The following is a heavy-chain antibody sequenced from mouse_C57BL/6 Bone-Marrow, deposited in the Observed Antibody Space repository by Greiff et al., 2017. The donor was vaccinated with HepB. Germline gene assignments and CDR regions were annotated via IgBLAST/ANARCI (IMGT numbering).Heavy chain of an antibody. CDR1: GYTFTSYW. J-gene: IGHJ3*01. Sequence: QVQLQQPGAELVKPGASVKMSCKASGYTFTSYWITWVKQRPGQGLEWIGDIYPGSGSTNYNEKFKSKATLTVDTSSSTAYMQLSSLTSEDSAVYYGARTTVVATRSWFAYWGQGTLVTVSA. D-gene: IGHD1-1*01. CDR2: IYPGSGST. V-gene: IGHV1-55*01. CDR3: ARTTVVATRSWFAY.